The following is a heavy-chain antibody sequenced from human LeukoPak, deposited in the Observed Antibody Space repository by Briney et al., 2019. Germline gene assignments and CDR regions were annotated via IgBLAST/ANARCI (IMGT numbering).Heavy chain of an antibody. CDR1: GFTFDDYA. V-gene: IGHV3-9*01. CDR3: AKAGGYSYVVSVDY. J-gene: IGHJ4*02. Sequence: GRSLRLSCAASGFTFDDYAMHWVRQAPGKGLEWVSGISWNSGSIGYADSVKGRFTISGDNAKNSLYLQMNSLRAEDTALYYCAKAGGYSYVVSVDYWGQGTLVTVSS. D-gene: IGHD5-18*01. CDR2: ISWNSGSI.